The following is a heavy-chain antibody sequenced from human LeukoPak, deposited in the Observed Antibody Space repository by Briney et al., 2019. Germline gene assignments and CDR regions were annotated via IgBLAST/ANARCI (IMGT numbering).Heavy chain of an antibody. V-gene: IGHV3-7*01. D-gene: IGHD6-19*01. Sequence: GGSLGLSCTASGFSFRNTWMSWVRQAPGEGLEWVANIKKDETEIYYADSVKGRFTISRDNAKRSLYLQMNVLRAADTAVYYCARDCSSGWYCPDYWGQGTLVTVSS. J-gene: IGHJ4*02. CDR2: IKKDETEI. CDR3: ARDCSSGWYCPDY. CDR1: GFSFRNTW.